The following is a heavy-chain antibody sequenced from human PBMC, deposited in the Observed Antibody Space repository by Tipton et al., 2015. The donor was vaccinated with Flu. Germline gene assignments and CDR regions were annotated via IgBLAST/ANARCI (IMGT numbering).Heavy chain of an antibody. Sequence: TLSLTCTVSGGSISSSSYYWGWIRQPPGKGLEWIGSIYYSGSPYYNPSLKSRVTISVGTSKNQFSLKLSSVTAADTAVYYCARFISIAAVADYWGQGTLVTVSS. CDR1: GGSISSSSYY. CDR3: ARFISIAAVADY. CDR2: IYYSGSP. V-gene: IGHV4-39*07. D-gene: IGHD6-13*01. J-gene: IGHJ4*02.